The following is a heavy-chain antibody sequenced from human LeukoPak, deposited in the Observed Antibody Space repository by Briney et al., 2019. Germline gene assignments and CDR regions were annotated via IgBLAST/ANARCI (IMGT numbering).Heavy chain of an antibody. Sequence: PGGSLRLSCAASGFTFSSYAMSWVRQAPGKGLEWVSAISGSGGSTYYADSVKGRFTISRDNSKNTLYLQMNSLRAEDTAVCYCAKDPRRITMIVVVTAEYFQHWGQGTLVTVSS. CDR2: ISGSGGST. V-gene: IGHV3-23*01. D-gene: IGHD3-22*01. CDR3: AKDPRRITMIVVVTAEYFQH. J-gene: IGHJ1*01. CDR1: GFTFSSYA.